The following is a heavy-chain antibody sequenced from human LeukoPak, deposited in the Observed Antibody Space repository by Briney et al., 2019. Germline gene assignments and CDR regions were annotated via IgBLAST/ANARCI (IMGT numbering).Heavy chain of an antibody. CDR3: ARHSHSSSWYHRDY. CDR1: GYSFTSYW. J-gene: IGHJ4*02. D-gene: IGHD6-13*01. V-gene: IGHV5-51*01. Sequence: GSLKISCKGSGYSFTSYWIGWVRQMPGEGLEWMGIIYPGDSDTRYSPSFQGQVTISADKSISTAYLQWSSLKASDTAMYYCARHSHSSSWYHRDYWGQGTLVTVSS. CDR2: IYPGDSDT.